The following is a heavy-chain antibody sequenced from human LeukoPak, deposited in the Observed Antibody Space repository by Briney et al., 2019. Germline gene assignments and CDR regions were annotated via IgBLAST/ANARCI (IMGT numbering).Heavy chain of an antibody. CDR1: GGSISSGSYY. CDR3: ARDEYYDFWSGTPNYYYYYMDV. J-gene: IGHJ6*03. V-gene: IGHV4-61*02. D-gene: IGHD3-3*01. CDR2: IYTSGST. Sequence: PSQTLSLTCTVSGGSISSGSYYWSWIRQPAGKGLEWIGRIYTSGSTNYNPSLKSRVTISVDTSKNQFSLKLSSVTAADTAVYYCARDEYYDFWSGTPNYYYYYMDVWGKGTTVTVSS.